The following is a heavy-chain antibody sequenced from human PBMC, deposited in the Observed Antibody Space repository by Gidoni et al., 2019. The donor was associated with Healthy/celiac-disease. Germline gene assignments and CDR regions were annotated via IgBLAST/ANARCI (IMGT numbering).Heavy chain of an antibody. V-gene: IGHV3-30*18. J-gene: IGHJ4*02. CDR1: GFTFSSYG. D-gene: IGHD3-22*01. CDR2: ISYDGSNK. CDR3: AKPRWDYYDSSGYYFPLDY. Sequence: QVQLVESGGGVVQPGRSLRLPCAASGFTFSSYGMHWVRQAPGKGLEWVAVISYDGSNKYYADSVKGRFTISRDNSKNTLYLQMNSLRAEDTAVYYCAKPRWDYYDSSGYYFPLDYWGQGTLVTVSS.